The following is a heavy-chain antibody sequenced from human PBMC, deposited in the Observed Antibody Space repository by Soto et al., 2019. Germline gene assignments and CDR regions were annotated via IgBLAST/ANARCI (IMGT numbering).Heavy chain of an antibody. CDR1: DDFISSYY. Sequence: SETLSLTCTVSDDFISSYYWNWIRQPAGKGLEWIGRVSTNGATNYNPSLESRVTMSVDTSKNQFSLKLTSVTAADTAVYFCARADYEILTGSYAMDVWGQGTTVTV. V-gene: IGHV4-4*07. CDR3: ARADYEILTGSYAMDV. J-gene: IGHJ6*02. D-gene: IGHD3-9*01. CDR2: VSTNGAT.